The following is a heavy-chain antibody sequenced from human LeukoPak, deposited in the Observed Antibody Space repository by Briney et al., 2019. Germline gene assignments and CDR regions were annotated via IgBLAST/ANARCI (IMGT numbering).Heavy chain of an antibody. V-gene: IGHV3-30*02. D-gene: IGHD4-17*01. CDR1: GFTFSSYG. CDR3: AKAIPYGDYVDNSGY. J-gene: IGHJ4*02. Sequence: PGGSLRLSCAASGFTFSSYGMHWVRQAPGKGLEWVAFIRYDGSNKYYADSVKGRFTISRDNSKNTLYLQMNSLRAEDTAVYYCAKAIPYGDYVDNSGYWGQGTLVTVSS. CDR2: IRYDGSNK.